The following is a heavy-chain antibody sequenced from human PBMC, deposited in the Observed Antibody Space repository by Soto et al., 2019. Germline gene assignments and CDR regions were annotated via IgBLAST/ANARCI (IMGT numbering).Heavy chain of an antibody. Sequence: QLQLQESGSGLVKPSQTLSLTCAVSGGSISSGGYSWSWIRQPPGKGLEWIGYINHSGSTYYNPSLKSRVTIAVDRSKNQFSMKLSSVTAADTAVYYCAAGGGLPRYYWGQGTLVTVSS. CDR1: GGSISSGGYS. D-gene: IGHD5-12*01. J-gene: IGHJ4*02. V-gene: IGHV4-30-2*01. CDR3: AAGGGLPRYY. CDR2: INHSGST.